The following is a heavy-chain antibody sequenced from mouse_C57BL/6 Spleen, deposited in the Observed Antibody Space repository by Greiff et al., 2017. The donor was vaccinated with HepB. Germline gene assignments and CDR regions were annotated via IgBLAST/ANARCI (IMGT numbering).Heavy chain of an antibody. CDR3: ERDYYGSSYWYFDV. Sequence: EVQLQQSGPVLVKPGASVKMSCKASGYTFTDYYMNWVKQSHGKSLEWIGVINPYNGGTSYNQKFKGKATLTVDKSSSTAYMELNSLTSEDSAVYYCERDYYGSSYWYFDVWGTGTTVTVSS. J-gene: IGHJ1*03. CDR1: GYTFTDYY. CDR2: INPYNGGT. D-gene: IGHD1-1*01. V-gene: IGHV1-19*01.